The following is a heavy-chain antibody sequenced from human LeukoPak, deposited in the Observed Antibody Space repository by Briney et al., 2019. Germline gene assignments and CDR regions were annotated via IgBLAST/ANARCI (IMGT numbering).Heavy chain of an antibody. CDR1: GGSISSSY. D-gene: IGHD3-22*01. CDR3: ANGSSGYYYFDY. CDR2: IYYSGST. Sequence: PSETLSLTCTVSGGSISSSYWSWIRQPPGKGLEWIGYIYYSGSTNYNPSLKSRVTISVDTSKNQFSLKLSSVTAADTAVYYCANGSSGYYYFDYWGQGTLVTVSS. V-gene: IGHV4-59*01. J-gene: IGHJ4*02.